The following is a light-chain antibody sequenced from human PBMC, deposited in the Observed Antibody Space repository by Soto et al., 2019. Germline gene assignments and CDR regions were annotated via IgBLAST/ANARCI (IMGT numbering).Light chain of an antibody. J-gene: IGKJ5*01. V-gene: IGKV3-15*01. Sequence: ETVMTQSPATLSVSPGERATLSCRASQSVSNNLAWYQQKPGQAPRLLIYGASTRATSIPARFSGSGSGTDFILTISSLEPEDFAIYYCQQRSNWITFGQGTRLEIK. CDR2: GAS. CDR3: QQRSNWIT. CDR1: QSVSNN.